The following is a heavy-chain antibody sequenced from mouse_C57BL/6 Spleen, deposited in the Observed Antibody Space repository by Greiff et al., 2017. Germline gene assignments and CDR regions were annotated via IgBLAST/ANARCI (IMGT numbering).Heavy chain of an antibody. V-gene: IGHV1-64*01. Sequence: QVQLQQPGAELVKPGASVKLSCKASGYTFTSYWMHWVKQRPGQGLEWIGMIHPSSGSTNYNEKFKSKATLTVDKSSSTAYLQLSSLTSEDAAVYYCARYYGKGYAMDYWGQGTSVTVSS. D-gene: IGHD2-1*01. CDR2: IHPSSGST. CDR3: ARYYGKGYAMDY. J-gene: IGHJ4*01. CDR1: GYTFTSYW.